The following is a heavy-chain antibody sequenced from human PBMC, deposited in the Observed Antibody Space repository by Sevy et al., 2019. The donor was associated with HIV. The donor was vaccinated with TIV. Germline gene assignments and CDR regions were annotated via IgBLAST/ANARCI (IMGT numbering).Heavy chain of an antibody. CDR1: GFTFSSYV. Sequence: GRSLRLSCAASGFTFSSYVMHWVRQAPGKGLEWVALIWYDGTIKYYADSVKGRFTISRDNSKDTLFLQMNSLTPEDTAVYYCARGGGYCGGDCSSIDYWGQGALVTVSS. CDR3: ARGGGYCGGDCSSIDY. D-gene: IGHD2-21*02. J-gene: IGHJ4*02. CDR2: IWYDGTIK. V-gene: IGHV3-33*08.